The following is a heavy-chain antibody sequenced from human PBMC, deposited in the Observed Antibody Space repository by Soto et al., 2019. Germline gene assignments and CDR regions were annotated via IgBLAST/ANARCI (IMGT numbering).Heavy chain of an antibody. CDR1: GDSVSSNSAA. Sequence: SQTLSLTCAISGDSVSSNSAAWNWIRQSPSRCLEWLGRTYYRSKWYNDYAVSVKSRITINPDTSKNQFSLQLNSVTPEDTAVYYCAKERPRRAAAGPFDYWGQGTLVTVSS. CDR2: TYYRSKWYN. J-gene: IGHJ4*02. CDR3: AKERPRRAAAGPFDY. V-gene: IGHV6-1*01. D-gene: IGHD6-13*01.